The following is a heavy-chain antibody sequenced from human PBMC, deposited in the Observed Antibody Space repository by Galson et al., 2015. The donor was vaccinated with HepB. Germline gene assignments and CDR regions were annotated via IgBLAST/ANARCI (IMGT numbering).Heavy chain of an antibody. Sequence: SLRLSCAASGFTFSSYAMSWVRQAPGKGLEWVSAISGSGGSTYYADSVKGRFTISRDNSKNTLYLQMNSLRAEDTAVYYCAKATGIAVAGTIGYWGQGTLVTVSS. CDR1: GFTFSSYA. D-gene: IGHD6-19*01. CDR2: ISGSGGST. V-gene: IGHV3-23*01. CDR3: AKATGIAVAGTIGY. J-gene: IGHJ4*02.